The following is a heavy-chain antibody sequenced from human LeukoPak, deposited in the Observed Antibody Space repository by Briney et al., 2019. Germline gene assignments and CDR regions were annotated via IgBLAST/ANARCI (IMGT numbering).Heavy chain of an antibody. CDR1: GFTFSNAW. D-gene: IGHD2-2*01. V-gene: IGHV3-15*01. Sequence: GGSLRLSCAASGFTFSNAWMSWVRQAPGKGLEWVGRIKSKTDGGTTDYAAPVKGRFTISRDDSKNTLYLQMNSLKTEDTAVYYCTTDIVVVPAADPLDYRGQGTLVTVSS. J-gene: IGHJ4*02. CDR3: TTDIVVVPAADPLDY. CDR2: IKSKTDGGTT.